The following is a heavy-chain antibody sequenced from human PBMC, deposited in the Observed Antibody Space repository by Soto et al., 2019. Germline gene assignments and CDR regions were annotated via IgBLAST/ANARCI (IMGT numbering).Heavy chain of an antibody. CDR3: VRGNPKAY. CDR2: ISSSSSTI. J-gene: IGHJ4*02. Sequence: GESLKISCAASGFTFSSYSMNWVRQAPGKGLEWVSYISSSSSTIYYADSVKGRFTISRDNAKNSLYLQMNSLRAEDTAVYYCVRGNPKAYWGQGTLVTVSS. V-gene: IGHV3-48*01. CDR1: GFTFSSYS. D-gene: IGHD3-10*01.